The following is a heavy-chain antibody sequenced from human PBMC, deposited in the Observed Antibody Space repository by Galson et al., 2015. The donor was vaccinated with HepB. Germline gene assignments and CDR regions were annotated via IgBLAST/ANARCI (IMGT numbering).Heavy chain of an antibody. D-gene: IGHD1-1*01. CDR2: INSDGRST. V-gene: IGHV3-74*01. CDR3: ARDNLENQLNWLDP. J-gene: IGHJ5*02. CDR1: GFTFSSYN. Sequence: SLRLSCAASGFTFSSYNMHWVRQAPGKGLVWLSHINSDGRSTKYLDSVRGRFTISRDNANNTLYLQMTSLRAEDTGVYFCARDNLENQLNWLDPWGRGTLVTVSS.